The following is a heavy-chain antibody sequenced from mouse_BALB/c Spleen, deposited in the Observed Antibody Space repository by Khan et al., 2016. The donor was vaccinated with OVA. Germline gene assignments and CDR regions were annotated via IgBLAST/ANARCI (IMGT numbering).Heavy chain of an antibody. CDR2: IWVGGST. CDR1: GFSLSRYS. CDR3: ARNSDGGSYWYFDV. Sequence: QVQLKESGPGLVAPSQSLSITCTVSGFSLSRYSVHWVRQPPGKGLEGLGMIWVGGSTDYNSALKSRLSISKDNSKSQVFLKMNSLQTDDTAMYYCARNSDGGSYWYFDVWGAGTTVTVSS. V-gene: IGHV2-6-4*01. J-gene: IGHJ1*01. D-gene: IGHD2-13*01.